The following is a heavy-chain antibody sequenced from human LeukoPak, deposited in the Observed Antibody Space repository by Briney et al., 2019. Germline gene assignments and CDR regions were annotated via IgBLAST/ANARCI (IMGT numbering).Heavy chain of an antibody. Sequence: SVNVSCRASGFTFTSSAVQWVRQARGQRLEWVGWTVVGSGNTNYAQKFQERVTITKDMSTSTAYMELSSLRSEDTAVYYCAAFLRDLWGQGTLVTVSS. J-gene: IGHJ4*02. CDR1: GFTFTSSA. V-gene: IGHV1-58*01. D-gene: IGHD5-24*01. CDR3: AAFLRDL. CDR2: TVVGSGNT.